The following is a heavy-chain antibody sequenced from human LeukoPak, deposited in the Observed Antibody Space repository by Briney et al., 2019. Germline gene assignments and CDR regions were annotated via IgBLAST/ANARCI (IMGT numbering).Heavy chain of an antibody. CDR1: GFTLSGYW. D-gene: IGHD2-2*01. J-gene: IGHJ4*02. CDR3: ARGYCYSTSCSSPPDY. CDR2: INQDGSEK. V-gene: IGHV3-7*03. Sequence: PGGSLRLSCAASGFTLSGYWMTWVRQAPGKGLEWVGNINQDGSEKYYVDSVKGRFTISRDNAKNSLYPQMNSLRAEDTAIYYCARGYCYSTSCSSPPDYWGQGTLVTVSS.